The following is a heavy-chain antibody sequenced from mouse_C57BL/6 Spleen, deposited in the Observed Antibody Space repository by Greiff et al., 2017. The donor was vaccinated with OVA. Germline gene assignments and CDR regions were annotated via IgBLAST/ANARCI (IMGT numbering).Heavy chain of an antibody. Sequence: VQLQQSGAELVRPGASVTLSCKASGYTFTDYEMHWVKQTPVHGLEWIGAIDPETGGTAYNQKFKGKAILTADKSSSTAYLELRSLTSEDSAVYYCTRDYEGYFDVWGTGTTVTVSS. D-gene: IGHD1-1*01. CDR1: GYTFTDYE. J-gene: IGHJ1*03. CDR3: TRDYEGYFDV. V-gene: IGHV1-15*01. CDR2: IDPETGGT.